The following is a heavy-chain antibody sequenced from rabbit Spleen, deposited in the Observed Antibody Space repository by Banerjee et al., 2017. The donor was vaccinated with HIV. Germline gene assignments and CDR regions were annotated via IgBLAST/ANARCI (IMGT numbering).Heavy chain of an antibody. CDR3: ARDSGSIFSSYGMDL. CDR2: IDAGSSGFT. Sequence: QSLEESGGDLVKPGASLTLTCIASGVSFSGDSYMCWVRQAPGRGLEWIACIDAGSSGFTYFASWAKGRFTISKTSSTTVTLQMTSLTAADTATYFCARDSGSIFSSYGMDLWGPGTLFTVS. CDR1: GVSFSGDSY. D-gene: IGHD4-2*01. J-gene: IGHJ6*01. V-gene: IGHV1S40*01.